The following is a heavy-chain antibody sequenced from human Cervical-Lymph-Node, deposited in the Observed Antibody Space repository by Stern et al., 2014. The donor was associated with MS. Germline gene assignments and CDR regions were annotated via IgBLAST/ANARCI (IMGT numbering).Heavy chain of an antibody. D-gene: IGHD6-19*01. CDR1: GGSISGSF. J-gene: IGHJ6*02. Sequence: QVQLQESGPRLVKPSESLSLTCTVSGGSISGSFWSLIRQPPEKGLEWIGYISYTGSTNYNPSLRSRVTMSLDTSKKQFSLTLTSVTAADTAVYYCARDFPINPAVPGLPYYYNGMDVWGQGTTVTVSS. CDR3: ARDFPINPAVPGLPYYYNGMDV. V-gene: IGHV4-59*01. CDR2: ISYTGST.